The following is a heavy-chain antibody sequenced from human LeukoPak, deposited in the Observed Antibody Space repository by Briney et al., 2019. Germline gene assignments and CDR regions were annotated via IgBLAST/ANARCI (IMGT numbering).Heavy chain of an antibody. CDR1: GYTFTSYA. V-gene: IGHV1-18*01. J-gene: IGHJ5*02. Sequence: ASVKVSFKASGYTFTSYAISWVRQAPGQGLECMGWISAYNGNTYYAQNFQGRVTMTADTSTSTAYMELRSLRSDDTAVYYCARVSYNWFDPWGQGTLLTVS. CDR3: ARVSYNWFDP. D-gene: IGHD6-6*01. CDR2: ISAYNGNT.